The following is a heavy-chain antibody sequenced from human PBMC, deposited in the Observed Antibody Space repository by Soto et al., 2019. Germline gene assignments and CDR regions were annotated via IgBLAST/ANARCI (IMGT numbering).Heavy chain of an antibody. Sequence: PGGSLRLSCAASGFTFSSYGMHWVRQAPGKGLEWVAVIWYDGSNKYYADSVKGRFTISRDNSKNTLYLQMNSLRAEDTAVYYCARDPGLSAGPSPRYFDYWGQGTLVTAPQ. J-gene: IGHJ4*02. V-gene: IGHV3-33*01. CDR1: GFTFSSYG. CDR2: IWYDGSNK. D-gene: IGHD2-15*01. CDR3: ARDPGLSAGPSPRYFDY.